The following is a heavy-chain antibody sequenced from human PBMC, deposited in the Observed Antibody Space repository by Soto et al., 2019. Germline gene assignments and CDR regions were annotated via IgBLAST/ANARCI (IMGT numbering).Heavy chain of an antibody. J-gene: IGHJ5*02. V-gene: IGHV4-34*01. CDR1: GGSFSGYY. CDR2: INHSGST. Sequence: SETLSLTCAVYGGSFSGYYWSWIRQPPGKGLEWIGEINHSGSTNYNPSLKSRVTMSVDTSKNQFSLKLSSVTAADTAVYYCARGRVLRERITIFGVVTHNLFDPWGQGTLVTVSS. D-gene: IGHD3-3*01. CDR3: ARGRVLRERITIFGVVTHNLFDP.